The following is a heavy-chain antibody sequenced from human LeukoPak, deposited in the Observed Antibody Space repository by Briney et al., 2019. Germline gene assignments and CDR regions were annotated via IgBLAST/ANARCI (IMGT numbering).Heavy chain of an antibody. J-gene: IGHJ5*02. CDR1: GGSFSGYY. D-gene: IGHD3-10*01. Sequence: PSETLSLTCAVYGGSFSGYYWSWIRQPPGKGLEWIGEINHSGSTNYNPSLKSRVTISVDTSKNQFSLKLSSVTAADTAVYYCARPSVAHYYGGFDPWGQGTLVTVSS. V-gene: IGHV4-34*01. CDR3: ARPSVAHYYGGFDP. CDR2: INHSGST.